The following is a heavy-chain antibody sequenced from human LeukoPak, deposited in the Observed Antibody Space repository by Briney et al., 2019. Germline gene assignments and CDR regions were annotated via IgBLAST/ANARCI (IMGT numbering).Heavy chain of an antibody. CDR2: IHYSGST. V-gene: IGHV4-59*08. CDR1: GGSITSYY. J-gene: IGHJ4*02. Sequence: KPSETLSLTCTVSGGSITSYYWNWIRQPPGKGLEWTGCIHYSGSTNHNPSLDSRVTMSVDTSKNQFSLKLTSVTAADTAVYYCAKWNSDSYAFDYWGQGTLVNFSS. D-gene: IGHD1/OR15-1a*01. CDR3: AKWNSDSYAFDY.